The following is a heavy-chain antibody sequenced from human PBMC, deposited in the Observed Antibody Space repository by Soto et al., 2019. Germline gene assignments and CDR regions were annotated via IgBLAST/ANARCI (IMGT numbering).Heavy chain of an antibody. J-gene: IGHJ6*03. V-gene: IGHV4-34*01. CDR3: ARSWEVAATERVGYYYYYMXV. D-gene: IGHD2-15*01. Sequence: NPSETLSLTCAVYGGSFSGYYWSWIRQPPGKGLEWIGEINHSGSTNYNPSLKSRVTISVDTSKNQFSLKLSSVTAADTAVYYCARSWEVAATERVGYYYYYMXVWGKGTTVTVSS. CDR1: GGSFSGYY. CDR2: INHSGST.